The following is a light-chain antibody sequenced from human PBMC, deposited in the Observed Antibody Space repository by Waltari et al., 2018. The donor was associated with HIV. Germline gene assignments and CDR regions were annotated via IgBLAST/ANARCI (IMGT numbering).Light chain of an antibody. CDR1: NVGGKL. CDR3: QVWVDSRDVAVI. CDR2: ADN. Sequence: TQPPSVSVAPGKTARITCGGDNVGGKLVPWYQQKPGQAPVLVICADNDRPSGIPERFSGSNSGNTATLTISRVEGGDEADYYCQVWVDSRDVAVIFGGGTKLTVL. V-gene: IGLV3-21*04. J-gene: IGLJ2*01.